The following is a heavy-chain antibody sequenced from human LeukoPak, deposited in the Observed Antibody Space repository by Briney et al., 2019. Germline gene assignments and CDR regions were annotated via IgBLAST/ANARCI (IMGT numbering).Heavy chain of an antibody. CDR1: GGSVSSGSYY. CDR3: ARGGDWFDS. J-gene: IGHJ5*01. Sequence: SETLSLTCTVSGGSVSSGSYYWSWIRQPPGTGLEWIGYIYYSGTTNYNPSLKSRVTISVDTSKNQFSLKLSSVTAADAAVYYCARGGDWFDSWGPGTLVTVSS. CDR2: IYYSGTT. V-gene: IGHV4-61*01. D-gene: IGHD3-16*01.